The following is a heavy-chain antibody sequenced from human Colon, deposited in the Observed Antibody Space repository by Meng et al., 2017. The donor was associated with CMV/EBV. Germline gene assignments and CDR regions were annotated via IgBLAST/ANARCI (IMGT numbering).Heavy chain of an antibody. V-gene: IGHV4-4*07. CDR1: GGSISTYY. Sequence: QVQLQESGPGLVKSSETLSLTCTVSGGSISTYYWSWIRQPAGEGLEWLGRISTNRNTDYNPSLNSRATIWLDTSNNQFSLKLTSVTAADTAVYYCVRGGYSGTQTGGVQEYWGQGTLVTVSS. CDR3: VRGGYSGTQTGGVQEY. D-gene: IGHD5-12*01. J-gene: IGHJ4*02. CDR2: ISTNRNT.